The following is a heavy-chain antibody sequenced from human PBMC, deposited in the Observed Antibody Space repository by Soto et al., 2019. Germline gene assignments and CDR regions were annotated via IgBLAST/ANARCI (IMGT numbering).Heavy chain of an antibody. D-gene: IGHD2-21*02. CDR3: AKCAVLVTTSGGWCNWFDP. J-gene: IGHJ5*02. Sequence: EVQLLESGGTLVQPGESLRLSCEVSGFSFSSFAMNWVRQAPGEGLEWVSSIRGTATSYADSVKGRFTISRDNSKNTVYLQMNTLRGEDTAVYYCAKCAVLVTTSGGWCNWFDPWVQGTLVIVSS. CDR1: GFSFSSFA. CDR2: IRGTAT. V-gene: IGHV3-23*01.